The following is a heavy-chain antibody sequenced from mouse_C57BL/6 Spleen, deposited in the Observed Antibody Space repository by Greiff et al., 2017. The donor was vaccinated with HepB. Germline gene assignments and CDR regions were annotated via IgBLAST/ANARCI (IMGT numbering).Heavy chain of an antibody. D-gene: IGHD1-1*01. CDR2: IHPNSGST. V-gene: IGHV1-64*01. CDR3: ARITTVVATDY. J-gene: IGHJ2*01. CDR1: GYTFTSYW. Sequence: VQLQQSGAELVKPGASVKLSCKASGYTFTSYWMHWVKQRPGHGLEWIGMIHPNSGSTNYNEKFKSKATLTVDKSSSTAYMQLSSLTSEDSAVYYCARITTVVATDYWGQGTTLTVSS.